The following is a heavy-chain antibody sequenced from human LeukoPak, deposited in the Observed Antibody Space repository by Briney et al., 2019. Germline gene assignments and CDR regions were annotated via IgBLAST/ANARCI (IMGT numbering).Heavy chain of an antibody. CDR3: ARSKDILTGYCFDY. CDR1: GGSISSGSYY. Sequence: RPSETLSLTCTVSGGSISSGSYYWSWIRQPAGKGLEWIRRIYPSGSTNYNPSLESRATISVDTSRNQFSLKLSSVTAADTAVYYCARSKDILTGYCFDYWRQGTLVTVSS. D-gene: IGHD3-9*01. CDR2: IYPSGST. J-gene: IGHJ4*02. V-gene: IGHV4-61*02.